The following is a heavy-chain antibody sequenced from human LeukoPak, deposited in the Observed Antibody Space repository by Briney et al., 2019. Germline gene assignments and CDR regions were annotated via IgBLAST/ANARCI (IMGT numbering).Heavy chain of an antibody. J-gene: IGHJ4*02. CDR1: GFTFSSYS. D-gene: IGHD3-3*01. CDR2: ISSSSYI. CDR3: ARDEVGGGYYDFWSGYYWFDY. V-gene: IGHV3-21*01. Sequence: GASLRLSCAASGFTFSSYSMNWVRQAPGKGLEWVSSISSSSYIYYADSVKGRFTISRDNAKNSLYLQMNSLRAEDTAVYYCARDEVGGGYYDFWSGYYWFDYWGQGTLVTVSS.